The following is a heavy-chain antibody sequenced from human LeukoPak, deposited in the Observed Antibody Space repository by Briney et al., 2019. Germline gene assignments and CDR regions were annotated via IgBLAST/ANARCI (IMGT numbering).Heavy chain of an antibody. J-gene: IGHJ6*04. V-gene: IGHV3-33*01. CDR1: GFTFSSYG. CDR3: AREQEGVRGVTHYGMDV. CDR2: IWYDGSNK. Sequence: GGSLRLSCAASGFTFSSYGMHWVRQAPGKGLEGVAVIWYDGSNKYYADSVKGRFTISRDNSKNTLYLQMNSLRAEDTAVYYCAREQEGVRGVTHYGMDVWGKGTTVTVSS. D-gene: IGHD3-10*01.